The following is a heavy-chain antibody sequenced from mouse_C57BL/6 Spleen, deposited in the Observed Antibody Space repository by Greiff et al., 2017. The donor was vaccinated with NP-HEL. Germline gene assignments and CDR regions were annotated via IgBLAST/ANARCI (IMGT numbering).Heavy chain of an antibody. V-gene: IGHV5-16*01. CDR3: ARKDYFDY. CDR1: GFTFSDYY. J-gene: IGHJ2*01. Sequence: EVQLVESEGGLVQPGSSMKLSCTASGFTFSDYYMAWVRQVPEKGLEWVANINYDGSSTYYLDSLKSRFIISRDNAKNILYLQMSSLKSEDTATYYCARKDYFDYWGQGTTLTVSS. CDR2: INYDGSST.